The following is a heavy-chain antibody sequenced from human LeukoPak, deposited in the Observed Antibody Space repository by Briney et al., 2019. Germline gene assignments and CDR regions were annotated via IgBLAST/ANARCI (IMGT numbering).Heavy chain of an antibody. J-gene: IGHJ4*02. V-gene: IGHV3-48*03. CDR3: VRGAGGSV. CDR1: GFTFSSYE. Sequence: GGSLRLSCAASGFTFSSYEMNWVRQAPGKGLDWVSYIRSSASTIYYADSVKGRFTISRDNAKNSLYLQMNSLRAEDTALYYCVRGAGGSVWGQGTLVTVSS. CDR2: IRSSASTI. D-gene: IGHD6-19*01.